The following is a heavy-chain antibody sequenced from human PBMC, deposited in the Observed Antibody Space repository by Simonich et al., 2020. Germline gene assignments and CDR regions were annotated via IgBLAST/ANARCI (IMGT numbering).Heavy chain of an antibody. J-gene: IGHJ4*02. CDR2: ISSSSSYK. CDR1: GFTFSSYS. Sequence: GGLVKPGGSLRLSCAASGFTFSSYSRTWVRQAPGKGLEWVSSISSSSSYKYYADSVKGRFTISRDNAKNSLYLQMNSLRAEDTAVYYCARDTSYYGSGSYYFDYWGQGTLVTVSS. CDR3: ARDTSYYGSGSYYFDY. D-gene: IGHD3-10*01. V-gene: IGHV3-21*01.